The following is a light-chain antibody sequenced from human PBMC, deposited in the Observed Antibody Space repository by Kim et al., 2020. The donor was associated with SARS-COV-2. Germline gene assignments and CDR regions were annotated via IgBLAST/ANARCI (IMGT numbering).Light chain of an antibody. J-gene: IGKJ1*01. CDR1: QSISGW. Sequence: DIQMTQSPSTLSASVGDRVTITCRASQSISGWLAWYQQRPGKAPNLLIYKASVLEAGVPSRFIGYNSGAEFTLTITSLQPGDFATYYCQQYDSFPWPFGQGTKVDIK. CDR2: KAS. CDR3: QQYDSFPWP. V-gene: IGKV1-5*03.